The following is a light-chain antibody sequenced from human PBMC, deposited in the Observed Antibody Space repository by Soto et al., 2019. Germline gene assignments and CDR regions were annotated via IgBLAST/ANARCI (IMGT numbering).Light chain of an antibody. Sequence: SVLTQSPGTLSLSPGERATLSCRASQSVSSSYLGWYQQKPGQAPRLLIHGASSRATGIPGRFSGSGSGTDFTLTISRLEPEDFAVYYCQQYGSSPWTFGQGTKVDIK. J-gene: IGKJ1*01. CDR3: QQYGSSPWT. CDR2: GAS. V-gene: IGKV3-20*01. CDR1: QSVSSSY.